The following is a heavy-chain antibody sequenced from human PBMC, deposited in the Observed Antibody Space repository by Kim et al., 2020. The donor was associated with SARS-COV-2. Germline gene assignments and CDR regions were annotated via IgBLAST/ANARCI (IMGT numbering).Heavy chain of an antibody. Sequence: VKGRFTISRDNSRATLFLQMNILRAEDTAIYYCAKHPTASCYPGLDYWGQGTLVTVSS. CDR3: AKHPTASCYPGLDY. J-gene: IGHJ4*02. D-gene: IGHD2-2*01. V-gene: IGHV3-23*01.